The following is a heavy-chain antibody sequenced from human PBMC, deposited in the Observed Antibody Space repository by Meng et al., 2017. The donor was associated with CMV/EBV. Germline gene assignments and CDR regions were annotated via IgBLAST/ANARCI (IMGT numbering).Heavy chain of an antibody. J-gene: IGHJ6*02. CDR1: GFTFSSYE. V-gene: IGHV3-48*03. CDR2: ISSSGSTI. CDR3: ARDGAVAGTLGYYYYYGMDV. D-gene: IGHD6-19*01. Sequence: GGSLRLSCAASGFTFSSYEMNWDRQAPGKGLEWVSYISSSGSTIYYADSVKGRFTISRDNAKNSLYLQMNSLRAEDTAVYYCARDGAVAGTLGYYYYYGMDVWGQGTTVTVSS.